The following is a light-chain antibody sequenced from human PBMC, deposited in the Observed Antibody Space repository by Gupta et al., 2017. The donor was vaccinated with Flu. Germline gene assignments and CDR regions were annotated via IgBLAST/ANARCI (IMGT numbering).Light chain of an antibody. CDR3: MEDLQTWT. J-gene: IGKJ1*01. CDR1: QSLLQSNGYNY. V-gene: IGKV2-28*01. Sequence: PVTPGESASISCRSSQSLLQSNGYNYLDWYLQKPGQSPQLLIYLGSNRASGVPDRFSGSGSGTDFTLKSSRVEAEDVGVYYCMEDLQTWTFGQGTKVEIK. CDR2: LGS.